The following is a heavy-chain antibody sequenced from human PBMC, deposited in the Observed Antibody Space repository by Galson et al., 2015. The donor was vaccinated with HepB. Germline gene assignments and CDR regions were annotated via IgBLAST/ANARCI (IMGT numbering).Heavy chain of an antibody. CDR2: IDPSDSYT. CDR3: TRDRVGGSSGIGLFGDYYYGMDV. Sequence: QSGAEVKKPGESLRISCKGSGYSFTGYWISWVRQMPGKGLEWMGRIDPSDSYTNYSPSFQGRFTIPRADSKSIAYLQMNSLKSDDTAVYYCTRDRVGGSSGIGLFGDYYYGMDVWGQGTTVTVSS. CDR1: GYSFTGYW. V-gene: IGHV5-10-1*01. D-gene: IGHD3-10*01. J-gene: IGHJ6*02.